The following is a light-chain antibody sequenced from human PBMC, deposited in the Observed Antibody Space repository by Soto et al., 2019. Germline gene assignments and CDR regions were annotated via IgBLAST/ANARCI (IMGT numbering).Light chain of an antibody. Sequence: EIVLTQSPATLSLSPGERATLSCGASQSVRSSYVAWFQQKPGLAPRLLIYDASSRATGIPDRFRGSGSGTDFTLTISGLEPEDFATYYCQHYNSYSEAFGQGTKVDIK. V-gene: IGKV3D-20*01. CDR3: QHYNSYSEA. CDR2: DAS. J-gene: IGKJ1*01. CDR1: QSVRSSY.